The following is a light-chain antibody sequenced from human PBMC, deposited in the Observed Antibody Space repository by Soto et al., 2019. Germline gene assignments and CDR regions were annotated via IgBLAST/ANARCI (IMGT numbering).Light chain of an antibody. V-gene: IGKV3-15*01. J-gene: IGKJ5*01. CDR1: QSVSIY. CDR3: QQYKSWPPIT. CDR2: GAS. Sequence: SVLSESPATLSLSPGERATLSCRASQSVSIYLAWYQQKPGQAPRLLIYGASTRATGVPDRFSGTGSGTEFTLTISSLKSEDYGVYYCQQYKSWPPITFGQATRLDIK.